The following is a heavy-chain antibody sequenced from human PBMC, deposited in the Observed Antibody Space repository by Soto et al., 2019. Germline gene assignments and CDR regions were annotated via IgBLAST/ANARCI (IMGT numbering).Heavy chain of an antibody. CDR1: GFTFSDYY. J-gene: IGHJ4*02. CDR2: ISNSGRTL. V-gene: IGHV3-11*01. CDR3: ARDLVAVSGGVYSSSSGGYFFDF. D-gene: IGHD6-6*01. Sequence: QVQLVESGGGLVKPGGSLRLSCAASGFTFSDYYMSWIRQAPGKGLEWVSYISNSGRTLYYADSMKGRFTISRDNAKNSLYLQMNGLRSEDTAVYYCARDLVAVSGGVYSSSSGGYFFDFWGQGTLVTVSS.